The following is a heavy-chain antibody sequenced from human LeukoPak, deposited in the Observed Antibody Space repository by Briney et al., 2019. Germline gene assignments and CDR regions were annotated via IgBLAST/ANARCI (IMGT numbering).Heavy chain of an antibody. CDR1: GYTLTGYY. CDR2: INPNSGGT. Sequence: ASVKVSCKASGYTLTGYYMHWVRQAPGQGLEWMGWINPNSGGTNYAQKFQGRVTMTRDTSISTAYMELSRLRSDDTAVYYCARVIGIAAAGTRAFDIWGQGTMVTVSS. J-gene: IGHJ3*02. V-gene: IGHV1-2*02. D-gene: IGHD6-13*01. CDR3: ARVIGIAAAGTRAFDI.